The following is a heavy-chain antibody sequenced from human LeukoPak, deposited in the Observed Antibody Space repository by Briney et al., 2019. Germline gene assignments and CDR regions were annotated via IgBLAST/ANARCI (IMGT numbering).Heavy chain of an antibody. CDR2: ISYDGSNK. CDR1: GFTISTYA. V-gene: IGHV3-30*04. D-gene: IGHD6-13*01. CDR3: ARDIQSSSWFYYYYYGMDV. J-gene: IGHJ6*04. Sequence: GRSLRLSCAGSGFTISTYAMHWVRQAPGKGLEWVAVISYDGSNKYYADSVKGRFTISRDNSKNTLYLQMNSLRAEDTAEYYCARDIQSSSWFYYYYYGMDVWGKGTTVTVSS.